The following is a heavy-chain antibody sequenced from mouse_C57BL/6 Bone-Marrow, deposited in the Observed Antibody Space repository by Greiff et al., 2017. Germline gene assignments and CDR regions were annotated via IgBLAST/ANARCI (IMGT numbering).Heavy chain of an antibody. CDR2: IDPETGGT. Sequence: QVQLKQSGAELVRPGASVTLSCKASGYTFTDYEMHWVKQTPVHGLEWIGAIDPETGGTAYNQKFKGKAILTADKSSSTAYMELRSLTSEDSAVYYCTRRGTAQATPYWGQGTTLTVSS. CDR3: TRRGTAQATPY. D-gene: IGHD3-1*01. CDR1: GYTFTDYE. V-gene: IGHV1-15*01. J-gene: IGHJ2*01.